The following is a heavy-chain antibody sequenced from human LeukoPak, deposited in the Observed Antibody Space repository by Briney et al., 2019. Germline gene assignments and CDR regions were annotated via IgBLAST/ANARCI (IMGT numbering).Heavy chain of an antibody. Sequence: SETLSLTCTVSGSMYNYYWSWIRQPPGKGLEWIGSIYYSGSTYYNPSLKSRVTISVDTSKNQFSLKLSSVTAADTAVYYCAPQAVAGTRWFDPWGQGTLVTVSS. D-gene: IGHD6-19*01. V-gene: IGHV4-38-2*02. J-gene: IGHJ5*02. CDR3: APQAVAGTRWFDP. CDR1: GSMYNYY. CDR2: IYYSGST.